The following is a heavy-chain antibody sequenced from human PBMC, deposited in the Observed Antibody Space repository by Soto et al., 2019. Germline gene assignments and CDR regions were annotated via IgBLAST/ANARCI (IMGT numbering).Heavy chain of an antibody. CDR1: GFTFRNYA. V-gene: IGHV3-23*01. D-gene: IGHD3-3*01. CDR2: ISGSDGRT. J-gene: IGHJ4*02. CDR3: ARGDSYYDFGIEC. Sequence: PGGSLRLSCAVSGFTFRNYAMSWVRQAPGRGLEWVSAISGSDGRTYYADSVKGRATTSRDNSKNTLFLQMNSLRDEDTAVYYCARGDSYYDFGIECWGQGTVVTVSS.